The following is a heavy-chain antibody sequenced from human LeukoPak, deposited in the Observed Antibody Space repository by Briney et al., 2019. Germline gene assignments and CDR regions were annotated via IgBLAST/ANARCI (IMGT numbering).Heavy chain of an antibody. CDR3: AREEGFELLWFGEKGACDI. V-gene: IGHV3-21*01. Sequence: GGSLRLSCAASGFTFSSYSMNWVRQAPGKGLEWVSSISSSSSYIYYADSVRGRFTISRDNAKNSLYLQMNSLRAEDTAVYYCAREEGFELLWFGEKGACDIWGQGTMVTVSS. CDR1: GFTFSSYS. D-gene: IGHD3-10*01. J-gene: IGHJ3*02. CDR2: ISSSSSYI.